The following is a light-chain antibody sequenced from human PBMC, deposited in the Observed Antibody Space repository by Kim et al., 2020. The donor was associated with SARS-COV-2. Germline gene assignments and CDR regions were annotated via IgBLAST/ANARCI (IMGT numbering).Light chain of an antibody. CDR2: YDS. CDR1: NIGSKS. Sequence: PRKTARITCGGNNIGSKSVHWYQQKPGQAPVLVIYYDSDRPSGIPERFSGSNSGNTATLTISRVEAGDEADYYCQVWDSSSDHVVFGGGTQLTVL. V-gene: IGLV3-21*04. CDR3: QVWDSSSDHVV. J-gene: IGLJ2*01.